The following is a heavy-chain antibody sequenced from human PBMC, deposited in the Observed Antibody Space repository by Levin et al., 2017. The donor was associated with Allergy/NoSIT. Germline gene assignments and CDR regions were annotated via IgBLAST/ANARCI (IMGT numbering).Heavy chain of an antibody. CDR3: AKLVSIAAAGTHFDY. CDR2: ISGSGGST. V-gene: IGHV3-23*01. J-gene: IGHJ4*02. Sequence: GASVKVSCAASGFTFSSYAMSWVRQAPGKGLEWVSAISGSGGSTYYADSVKGRFTISRDNSKNTLYLQMNSLRAEDTAVYYCAKLVSIAAAGTHFDYWGQGTLVTVSS. D-gene: IGHD6-13*01. CDR1: GFTFSSYA.